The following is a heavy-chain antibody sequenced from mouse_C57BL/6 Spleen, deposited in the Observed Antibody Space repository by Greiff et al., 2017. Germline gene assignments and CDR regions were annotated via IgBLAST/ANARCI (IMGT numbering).Heavy chain of an antibody. D-gene: IGHD1-1*01. CDR3: ARSLRSSMDY. CDR1: GYTFTSYW. CDR2: IDPSDSYT. V-gene: IGHV1-69*01. Sequence: VQLQQPGAELVMPGASVKLSCKASGYTFTSYWMHWVKQRPGQGLEWIGEIDPSDSYTNYNQKFKGKSTLTVDKSSSTAYMQLSSLTSEDSAVYYCARSLRSSMDYGGQGTSVTVSS. J-gene: IGHJ4*01.